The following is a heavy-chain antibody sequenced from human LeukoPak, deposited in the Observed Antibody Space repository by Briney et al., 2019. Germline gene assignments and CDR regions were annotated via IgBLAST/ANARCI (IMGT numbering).Heavy chain of an antibody. CDR1: GFTFSSYA. CDR2: ISGSGGST. CDR3: AKDSKGYGDYIGREYFQH. D-gene: IGHD4-17*01. Sequence: PGGSLRLSCVASGFTFSSYAMSWVRQAPGMGLEWVSAISGSGGSTYYADSVKGRFTNSRDNSKNTLYLQMNSLRAEDTAVYYCAKDSKGYGDYIGREYFQHWGQGTLVTVSS. J-gene: IGHJ1*01. V-gene: IGHV3-23*01.